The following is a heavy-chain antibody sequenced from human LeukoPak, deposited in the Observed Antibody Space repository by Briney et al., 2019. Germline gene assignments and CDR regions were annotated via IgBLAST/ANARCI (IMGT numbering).Heavy chain of an antibody. CDR2: AYTSGST. V-gene: IGHV4-4*07. D-gene: IGHD3-16*01. CDR1: GGSISSSY. CDR3: ARGIAGGFHFFDY. J-gene: IGHJ4*02. Sequence: PSETLSLTCTVSGGSISSSYWSWIRQPAGKGLEWTGRAYTSGSTDYNPSLRSRVTMSLDTSKNQLSLILNSVIAADTAVYYCARGIAGGFHFFDYWGQGTLVTVSS.